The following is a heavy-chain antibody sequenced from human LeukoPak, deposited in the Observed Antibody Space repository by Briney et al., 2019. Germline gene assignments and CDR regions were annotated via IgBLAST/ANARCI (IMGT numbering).Heavy chain of an antibody. CDR1: GFTFSNYA. J-gene: IGHJ4*02. CDR3: AKEGISAAASY. Sequence: GGSLRLSCAASGFTFSNYAMSWVRQAQGKGLEWASAISGSGGSTYYAYSVKGRFTISRDNSKNTLYLQMNSLRGEDTAIYYCAKEGISAAASYWGQGTLVTVSS. CDR2: ISGSGGST. V-gene: IGHV3-23*01. D-gene: IGHD6-13*01.